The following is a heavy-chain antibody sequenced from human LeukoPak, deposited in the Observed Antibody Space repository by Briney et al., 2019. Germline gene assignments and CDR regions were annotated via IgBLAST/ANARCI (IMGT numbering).Heavy chain of an antibody. J-gene: IGHJ4*02. D-gene: IGHD3-22*01. Sequence: PSETLSLTCTVSGGSISSSSYYWGWIRQPPGKGLEWIGSIYYSGSTYYNPSLKSRVTISVDTSKNQFSLKLSSVTAADTAVYYCARGVDYYDSSGSWRGYYFDYWGQGTLVTVSS. CDR1: GGSISSSSYY. V-gene: IGHV4-39*07. CDR3: ARGVDYYDSSGSWRGYYFDY. CDR2: IYYSGST.